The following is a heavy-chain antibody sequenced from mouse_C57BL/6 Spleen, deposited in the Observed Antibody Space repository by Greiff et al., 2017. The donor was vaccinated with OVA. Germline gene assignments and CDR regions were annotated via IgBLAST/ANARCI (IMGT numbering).Heavy chain of an antibody. CDR2: IYPSHGGT. CDR1: GYTFTSYW. V-gene: IGHV1-53*01. CDR3: ARGGY. J-gene: IGHJ2*01. Sequence: QVQLQQPGTELVKPGASVKLSCKASGYTFTSYWMHWVKQRPGQGLEWIGNIYPSHGGTNYMEKCKSKATLTVDKSSSTVYMQLSSMTSEDSAVYDCARGGYWGQGTTLTVSS.